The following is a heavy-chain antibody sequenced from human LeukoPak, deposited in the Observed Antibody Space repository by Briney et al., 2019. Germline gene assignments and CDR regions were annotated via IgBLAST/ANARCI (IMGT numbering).Heavy chain of an antibody. CDR1: GYTFTSYG. J-gene: IGHJ4*02. CDR2: ISAYNGNT. D-gene: IGHD3-16*02. Sequence: ASVKVSCKASGYTFTSYGISWVRQAPGQGLEWMGWISAYNGNTNYAQKLQGRVTMTTDTSTSTAYMELRSLRSDDTAVYYCARDSADFLLRLGELSLDYWGQGTLVTVSS. CDR3: ARDSADFLLRLGELSLDY. V-gene: IGHV1-18*01.